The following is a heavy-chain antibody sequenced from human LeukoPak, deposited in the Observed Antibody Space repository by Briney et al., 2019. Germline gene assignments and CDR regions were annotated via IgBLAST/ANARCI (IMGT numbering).Heavy chain of an antibody. CDR3: ARELVGTPDL. CDR2: IKQDGNEK. CDR1: GFIFSSFW. Sequence: AGGSLRLSCAASGFIFSSFWMSWVRQAPGKGLEWVANIKQDGNEKYYVDSVKGRFTISRDNAKNSLYLQMNSLRAEDTAVYCCARELVGTPDLWGRGTLVTVSS. J-gene: IGHJ2*01. V-gene: IGHV3-7*04. D-gene: IGHD2-21*01.